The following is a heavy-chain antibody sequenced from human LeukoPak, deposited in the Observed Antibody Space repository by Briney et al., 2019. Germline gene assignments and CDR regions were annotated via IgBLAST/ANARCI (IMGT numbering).Heavy chain of an antibody. J-gene: IGHJ5*01. CDR1: GFTFRNFW. CDR2: IKQDGSEK. CDR3: ARDGVENVAVADLTWFDS. Sequence: GGSLRLSCAASGFTFRNFWMSWVRQAPGKGLEWVANIKQDGSEKYSVDSVKGRFTISRDNAKSSLYPQMNSLSAEDSALYYCARDGVENVAVADLTWFDSWGQGALVIVSS. D-gene: IGHD6-19*01. V-gene: IGHV3-7*01.